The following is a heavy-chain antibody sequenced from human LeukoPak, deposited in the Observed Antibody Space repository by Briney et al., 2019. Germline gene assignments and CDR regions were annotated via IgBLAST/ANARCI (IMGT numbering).Heavy chain of an antibody. CDR1: GFTFDDYG. CDR3: ARGTWLAIYFDY. J-gene: IGHJ4*02. V-gene: IGHV3-20*04. Sequence: GGSLRLSCAASGFTFDDYGMSWVRQAPGKGLEWVSGINWNGGSTGYADSVKGRFTISRDNAKNSLYLQMNSLRAEDTAVYYCARGTWLAIYFDYWGQGTLVTVSS. CDR2: INWNGGST. D-gene: IGHD3-9*01.